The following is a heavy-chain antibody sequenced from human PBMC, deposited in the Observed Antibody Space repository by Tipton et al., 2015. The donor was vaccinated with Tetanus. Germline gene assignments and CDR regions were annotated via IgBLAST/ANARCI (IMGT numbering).Heavy chain of an antibody. Sequence: QLVQSGAEVKKPGASVKVSCKASGYTFTGYYMYWVRQAPGQGLEWMGWVDPNSGGTVYAQKFQGRVTMTRDTSISTAYMELSSLGSDDTAVYYCARDRGDYIYYGMDVWGPGTTVTVSS. J-gene: IGHJ6*02. CDR1: GYTFTGYY. CDR3: ARDRGDYIYYGMDV. V-gene: IGHV1-2*02. CDR2: VDPNSGGT. D-gene: IGHD3-22*01.